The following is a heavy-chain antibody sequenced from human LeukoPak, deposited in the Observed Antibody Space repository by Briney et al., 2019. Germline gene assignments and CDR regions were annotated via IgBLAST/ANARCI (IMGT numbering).Heavy chain of an antibody. CDR1: GLTFSSYA. CDR2: ISAGGGST. D-gene: IGHD3-22*01. CDR3: AKLERAYYYDSSGYP. V-gene: IGHV3-23*01. Sequence: GGSLRLSCAVSGLTFSSYAMSWVRQAPGKGLEWVSAISAGGGSTYYADSVKGRFTISRDNSKNTLYLQMNSLRAEDTAVYYCAKLERAYYYDSSGYPWGQGTLVTVSS. J-gene: IGHJ5*02.